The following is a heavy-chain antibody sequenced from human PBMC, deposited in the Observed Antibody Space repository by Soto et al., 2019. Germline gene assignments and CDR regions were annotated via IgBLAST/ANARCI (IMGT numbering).Heavy chain of an antibody. D-gene: IGHD5-18*01. CDR2: ISGSGGST. CDR1: GFTFSSYA. Sequence: GGSLRLSCAASGFTFSSYAMSWVRQAPGKGLEWVSAISGSGGSTYYADSVKGRFTISRDNSKNTLYLRMNSLRAEVTAVFYCARAWGQLWPPFDYCGQGTLVTVSS. V-gene: IGHV3-23*01. CDR3: ARAWGQLWPPFDY. J-gene: IGHJ4*02.